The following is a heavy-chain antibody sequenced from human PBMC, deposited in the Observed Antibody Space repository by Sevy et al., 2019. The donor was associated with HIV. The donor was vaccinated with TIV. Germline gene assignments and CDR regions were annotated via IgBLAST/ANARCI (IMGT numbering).Heavy chain of an antibody. CDR3: ARDSSSGWYGGDDAFDI. CDR1: GFTFSSYS. V-gene: IGHV3-21*01. D-gene: IGHD6-19*01. J-gene: IGHJ3*02. Sequence: GGSLRLSCAASGFTFSSYSMNWVRPAPGKGLEWVSSVSSSSSYIYYADSVKGRFTISRDNAKNSLYLQMNSLRAEDTAVYYCARDSSSGWYGGDDAFDIWGQGTMVTVSS. CDR2: VSSSSSYI.